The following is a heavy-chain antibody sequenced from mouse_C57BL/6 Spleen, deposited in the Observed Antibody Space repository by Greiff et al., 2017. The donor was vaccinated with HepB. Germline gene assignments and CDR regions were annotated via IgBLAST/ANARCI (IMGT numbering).Heavy chain of an antibody. CDR1: GYTFTSYW. J-gene: IGHJ1*03. CDR2: IDPSDSET. Sequence: QVHVKQPGAELVRPGSSVKLSCKASGYTFTSYWMHWVKQRPIQGLEWIGNIDPSDSETHYNQKFKDKATLTVDKSSSTAYMQLSSLTSEDSAVYYCARRFDYGSSPLYWYFDVWGTGTTVTVSS. D-gene: IGHD1-1*01. CDR3: ARRFDYGSSPLYWYFDV. V-gene: IGHV1-52*01.